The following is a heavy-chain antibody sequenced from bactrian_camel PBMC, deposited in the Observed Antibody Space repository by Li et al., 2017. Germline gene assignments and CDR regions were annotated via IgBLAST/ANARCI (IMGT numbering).Heavy chain of an antibody. CDR1: RDTIGRYC. CDR2: LERFERYYAT. Sequence: DVQLVESGGGSVQGGGSLTLSCAASRDTIGRYCMGWFRQAPGKEREGVAALERFERYYATTYADSVKGRFTISRDSAKNTLYLQMNSLTPEDTATYYCAALYTGISGCYSTSLDPASYNYWGRGTQVTVS. CDR3: AALYTGISGCYSTSLDPASYNY. D-gene: IGHD2*01. J-gene: IGHJ4*01. V-gene: IGHV3S59*01.